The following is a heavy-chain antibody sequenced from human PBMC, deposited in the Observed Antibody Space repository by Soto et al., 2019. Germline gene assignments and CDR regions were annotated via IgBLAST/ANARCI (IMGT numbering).Heavy chain of an antibody. CDR1: GGSISSSGYY. V-gene: IGHV4-39*01. CDR3: ARTASGGRGYYFMDV. J-gene: IGHJ6*03. Sequence: SETLSLTCSVSGGSISSSGYYWGWIRQPPWKGLEWIGTIYYTESTYYNPSLKNRITISVDTSKNQFSLKLTVLTAADTAVYYCARTASGGRGYYFMDVWGKGTTVTVSS. D-gene: IGHD2-15*01. CDR2: IYYTEST.